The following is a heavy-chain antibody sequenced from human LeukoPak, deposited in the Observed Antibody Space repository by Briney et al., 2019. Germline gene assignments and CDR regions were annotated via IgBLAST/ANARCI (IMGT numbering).Heavy chain of an antibody. D-gene: IGHD3-22*01. J-gene: IGHJ3*02. CDR2: I. Sequence: NSSETLSLTCGVSGASVSSIGYSWSWIRQPPGRGLEWIGYIYNPSLQSRVTISIDKSKNQFSLNLNSVTAADTAVYYCARNSYYDNSGEGAFDIWGQGTMVTVSS. CDR1: GASVSSIGYS. CDR3: ARNSYYDNSGEGAFDI. V-gene: IGHV4-30-2*01.